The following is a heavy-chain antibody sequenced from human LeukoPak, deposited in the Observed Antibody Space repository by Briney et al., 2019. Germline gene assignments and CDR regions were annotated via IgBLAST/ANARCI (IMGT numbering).Heavy chain of an antibody. D-gene: IGHD3-22*01. CDR1: EFTINNYG. CDR2: ISNDGTDT. Sequence: GGSLRLSCTASEFTINNYGMQWVRQAPGKGLEWVAVISNDGTDTHYADSVKGRFTISRDNSKNTLYLQMNSLRAEDTAVYYCARWHTSGNNYYYDYWGQGTLVTVSS. V-gene: IGHV3-30*03. CDR3: ARWHTSGNNYYYDY. J-gene: IGHJ4*02.